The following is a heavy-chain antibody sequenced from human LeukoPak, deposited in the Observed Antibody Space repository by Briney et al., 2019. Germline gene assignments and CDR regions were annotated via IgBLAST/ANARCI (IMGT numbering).Heavy chain of an antibody. CDR1: GGSNSSSSYY. V-gene: IGHV4-39*01. D-gene: IGHD3-9*01. Sequence: SETLSLTCTVSGGSNSSSSYYWGWIRQSPGKGLEWIGSIYYSGSTYYNPSLKSRVTISVDTSKNQFSLKLSSVTAADTAVYYCARRDDMGAWFDPWGQGTLVTVSS. CDR2: IYYSGST. CDR3: ARRDDMGAWFDP. J-gene: IGHJ5*02.